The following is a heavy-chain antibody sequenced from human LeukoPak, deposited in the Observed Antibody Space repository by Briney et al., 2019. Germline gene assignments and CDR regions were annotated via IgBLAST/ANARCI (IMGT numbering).Heavy chain of an antibody. CDR3: ARELITFGGVIVPQVDY. D-gene: IGHD3-16*02. V-gene: IGHV1-69*13. J-gene: IGHJ4*02. CDR2: IIPIFGTA. Sequence: LVKVSCKASGYTFTDYYFHWVRQAPGQGLEWMGGIIPIFGTANYAQKFQGRVTITADESTSTAYMELSSLRSEDTAVYYCARELITFGGVIVPQVDYWGQGTLVTVSS. CDR1: GYTFTDYY.